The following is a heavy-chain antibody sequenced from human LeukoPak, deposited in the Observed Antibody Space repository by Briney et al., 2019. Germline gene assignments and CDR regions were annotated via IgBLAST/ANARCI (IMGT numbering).Heavy chain of an antibody. D-gene: IGHD3-22*01. J-gene: IGHJ3*02. CDR3: ASLYYYDSSGYYSLDDAFDI. V-gene: IGHV1-18*01. Sequence: EASVKVSCKASGYTFTSYGISWVRQAPGQGLEWMGWISAYNGNTNYAQKLQGRVTMTTDTSTSTAYMELRSLRSDDTAVYYCASLYYYDSSGYYSLDDAFDIWGQGTMVTVSS. CDR2: ISAYNGNT. CDR1: GYTFTSYG.